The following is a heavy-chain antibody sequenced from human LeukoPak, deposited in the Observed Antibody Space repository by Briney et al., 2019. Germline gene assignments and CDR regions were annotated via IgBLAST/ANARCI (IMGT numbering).Heavy chain of an antibody. Sequence: SETLSLTCTVSGGSISSYYWSWIRQPPGKGLEWLGYIYYSGSNNYNPSLKSRVTISVDTSKNQFYLKLSSVTAADTAVYYCARVYDSSGYYYGMDVWGQGTTVTVSS. D-gene: IGHD3-22*01. CDR3: ARVYDSSGYYYGMDV. CDR2: IYYSGSN. CDR1: GGSISSYY. V-gene: IGHV4-59*01. J-gene: IGHJ6*02.